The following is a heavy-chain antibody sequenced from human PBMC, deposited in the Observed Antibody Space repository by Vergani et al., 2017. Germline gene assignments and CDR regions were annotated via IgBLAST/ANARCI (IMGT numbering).Heavy chain of an antibody. CDR1: GFTFSSYA. CDR3: ARQKTWVGGPYNWFDP. V-gene: IGHV3-23*01. J-gene: IGHJ5*02. Sequence: EVQLLESGGGLVQPGGSLRLSCAASGFTFSSYAMSWVRQVPGKGLEWVSGISGSGGNTYYANSVKGRFTISRDNSKNTLYLQMNSLRADDTAVYYCARQKTWVGGPYNWFDPWGQGTLVTVSS. CDR2: ISGSGGNT. D-gene: IGHD3-10*01.